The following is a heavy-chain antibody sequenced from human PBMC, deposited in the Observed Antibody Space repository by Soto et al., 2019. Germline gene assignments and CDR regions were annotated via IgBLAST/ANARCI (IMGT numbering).Heavy chain of an antibody. Sequence: PGGSVRLSCEASGVGFTDAWMDWVRQAPGKGLEWVAHIKTKAERGTTNYAAPVKGRFTVSRDDSKNTLYLQINSLTTEDTAVYYCITDLPPTSRLGVWGQGTAVTVSS. CDR1: GVGFTDAW. CDR3: ITDLPPTSRLGV. J-gene: IGHJ6*02. V-gene: IGHV3-15*07. CDR2: IKTKAERGTT.